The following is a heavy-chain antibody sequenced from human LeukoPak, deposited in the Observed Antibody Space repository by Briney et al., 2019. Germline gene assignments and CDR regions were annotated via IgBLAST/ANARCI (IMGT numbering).Heavy chain of an antibody. CDR3: ARVRLRLGYYFDY. Sequence: SETLSLTCAVSGGSISSSNWWSWVRQPPGKGLEWIGEIYHSGSTNYNPSLKSRVTISVDKSKNQFSLELSSVTAADTAVYYCARVRLRLGYYFDYWGQGTLVTVSS. CDR1: GGSISSSNW. D-gene: IGHD6-25*01. J-gene: IGHJ4*02. V-gene: IGHV4-4*02. CDR2: IYHSGST.